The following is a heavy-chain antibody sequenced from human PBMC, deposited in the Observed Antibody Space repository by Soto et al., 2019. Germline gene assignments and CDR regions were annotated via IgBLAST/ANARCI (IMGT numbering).Heavy chain of an antibody. Sequence: GSLRLSCAASGFTFNSYAMNWVRQAPGKGLAWVSAIGTDGNTYYANSVKGRFTISRDNSRTTLYLQMNSLRVEDTTLYYCVRKYPGTRPFDYWGQGTLVTVSS. V-gene: IGHV3-23*01. CDR3: VRKYPGTRPFDY. D-gene: IGHD2-2*01. CDR2: IGTDGNT. J-gene: IGHJ4*01. CDR1: GFTFNSYA.